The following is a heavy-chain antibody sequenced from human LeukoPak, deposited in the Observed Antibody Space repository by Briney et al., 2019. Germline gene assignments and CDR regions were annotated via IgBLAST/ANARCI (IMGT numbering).Heavy chain of an antibody. CDR2: IIHIFGTA. CDR3: ATNLSGNDNY. CDR1: GGTFSSYA. Sequence: SVKVSCKASGGTFSSYAISWVRQAPGQGLEWMGGIIHIFGTANYAQKFQGRVTITTDESTSAAYMELSSLRSEDTAVYYCATNLSGNDNYWGQGTLVTVSS. V-gene: IGHV1-69*05. J-gene: IGHJ4*02. D-gene: IGHD1-26*01.